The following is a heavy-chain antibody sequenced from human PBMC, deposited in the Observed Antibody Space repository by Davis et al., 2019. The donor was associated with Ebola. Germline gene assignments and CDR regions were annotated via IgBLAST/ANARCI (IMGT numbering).Heavy chain of an antibody. D-gene: IGHD2-8*01. CDR1: GGSISSSNW. V-gene: IGHV4-4*02. Sequence: PSETLFLTCAVSGGSISSSNWWSWVRQPPGKGLEWIGEINHGGSTNYNPSLKSRVTMSIDTSTNQFFLKLSFVTAADTAVYYCARGGYCTNGVCYMFPTHDNWFDPWGQGTLVTVSS. CDR2: INHGGST. CDR3: ARGGYCTNGVCYMFPTHDNWFDP. J-gene: IGHJ5*02.